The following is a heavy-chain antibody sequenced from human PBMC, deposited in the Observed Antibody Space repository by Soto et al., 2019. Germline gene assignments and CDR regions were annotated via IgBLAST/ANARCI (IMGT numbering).Heavy chain of an antibody. Sequence: GESLKISCKGSGYSFTSYWISWVRQMPGKGLEWMGRIDPSDSYTNYSPSFQGHVTISADKSISTAYLQWSSLRAEDTAVYYCARGLGSSGWYSPWDAFDIWGQGTMVTVSS. CDR1: GYSFTSYW. J-gene: IGHJ3*02. D-gene: IGHD6-19*01. V-gene: IGHV5-10-1*01. CDR2: IDPSDSYT. CDR3: ARGLGSSGWYSPWDAFDI.